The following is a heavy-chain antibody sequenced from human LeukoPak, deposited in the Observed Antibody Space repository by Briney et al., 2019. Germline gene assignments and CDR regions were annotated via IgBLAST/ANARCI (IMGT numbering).Heavy chain of an antibody. CDR3: ARGDPFDY. CDR1: GGTFSSYA. J-gene: IGHJ4*02. V-gene: IGHV1-69*04. Sequence: SVKASCKASGGTFSSYAISWVRQAPGQGLEWMGRIIPIFGIANYAQKFQGRVTITADKSTSTAYMELSSLRSGDTAVYYCARGDPFDYWGQGTLVTVSS. CDR2: IIPIFGIA.